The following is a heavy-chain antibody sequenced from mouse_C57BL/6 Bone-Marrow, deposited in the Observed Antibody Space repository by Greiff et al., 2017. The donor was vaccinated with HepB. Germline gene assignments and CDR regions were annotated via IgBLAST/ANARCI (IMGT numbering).Heavy chain of an antibody. CDR2: IHPGSGGT. V-gene: IGHV1-54*01. Sequence: QVQLQQSGAELVRPGTSVKVSCKASGYAFTNYLIEWVKQRPGPGLAWIGVIHPGSGGTNYNEKFKGKATLTADKSSSTAYMQLSSLTSEDSAVYFGARSTRPKSDYGSSYWYFDVWGTGTTVTVSS. CDR1: GYAFTNYL. J-gene: IGHJ1*03. D-gene: IGHD1-1*01. CDR3: ARSTRPKSDYGSSYWYFDV.